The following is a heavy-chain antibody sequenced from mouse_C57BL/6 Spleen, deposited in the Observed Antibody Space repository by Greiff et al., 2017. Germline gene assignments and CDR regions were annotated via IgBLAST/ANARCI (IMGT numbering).Heavy chain of an antibody. CDR3: ATDSSGYGGIDY. CDR1: GYTFTSYG. CDR2: IYPRSGNT. V-gene: IGHV1-81*01. Sequence: QVQLQQSGAELARPGASVKLSCKASGYTFTSYGISWVKQRTGQGLEWIGEIYPRSGNTYYNEKFKGKATLTADKSSSTAYMELRVLTSEDSAVYFCATDSSGYGGIDYWGQGTTLTVSS. D-gene: IGHD3-2*02. J-gene: IGHJ2*01.